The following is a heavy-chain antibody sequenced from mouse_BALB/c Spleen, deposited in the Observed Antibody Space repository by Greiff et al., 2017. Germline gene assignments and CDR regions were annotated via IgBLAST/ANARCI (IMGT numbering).Heavy chain of an antibody. J-gene: IGHJ2*01. CDR2: INPSSGYT. CDR3: ARRNHGYVPFDY. CDR1: GYTFTSYT. D-gene: IGHD1-2*01. Sequence: VKLQESGAELARPGASVKMSCKASGYTFTSYTMHWVKQRPGQGLEWIGYINPSSGYTNYNQKFKDKATLTADKSSSTAYMQLNSLTSEDSAVYYCARRNHGYVPFDYWGQGTTLTVSS. V-gene: IGHV1-4*01.